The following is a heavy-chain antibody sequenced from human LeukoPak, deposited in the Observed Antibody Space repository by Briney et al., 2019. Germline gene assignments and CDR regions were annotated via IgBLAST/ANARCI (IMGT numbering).Heavy chain of an antibody. J-gene: IGHJ4*02. CDR3: ARGYSNYDY. CDR2: IYYSGST. D-gene: IGHD4-11*01. CDR1: GGSISTYY. V-gene: IGHV4-59*01. Sequence: SETLSLTCTVSGGSISTYYWSWVRQPPGKELEWIGHIYYSGSTNYTPSLKSRVTISVDTSKNQFSLRLSSVTAADTAVYYCARGYSNYDYWGQGTLVTVSS.